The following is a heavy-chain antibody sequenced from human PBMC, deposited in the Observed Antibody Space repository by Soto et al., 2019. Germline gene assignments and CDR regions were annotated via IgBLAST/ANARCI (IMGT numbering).Heavy chain of an antibody. Sequence: PSETLSLTCTVSGGSISSYYWSWIRQPPGKGLEWIGYIYYSGSTNYNPSLKSRVTISVDTSENQFSLKLSSVTAADTAVYYCARVRPLIEYYYYMDVWGKGTTVTVSS. CDR3: ARVRPLIEYYYYMDV. V-gene: IGHV4-59*01. J-gene: IGHJ6*03. CDR1: GGSISSYY. CDR2: IYYSGST.